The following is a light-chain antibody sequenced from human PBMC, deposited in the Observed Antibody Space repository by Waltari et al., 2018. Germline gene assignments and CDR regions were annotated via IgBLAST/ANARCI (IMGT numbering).Light chain of an antibody. Sequence: QSALTQPASVSGSPGQSITISCTGTSSDVGGYNFVSWYQHHPGKAPKLLIYDVNNRPSGVSDRFSGSKSGNTASLTISGLQAEDEADYYCSSYTSSTSVVFGVVTQLTVL. J-gene: IGLJ2*01. CDR3: SSYTSSTSVV. CDR1: SSDVGGYNF. V-gene: IGLV2-14*03. CDR2: DVN.